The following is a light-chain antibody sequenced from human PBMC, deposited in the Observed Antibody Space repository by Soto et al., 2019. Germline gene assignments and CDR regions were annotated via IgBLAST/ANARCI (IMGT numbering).Light chain of an antibody. V-gene: IGLV2-23*02. CDR3: CSYAGSSTFV. J-gene: IGLJ2*01. CDR2: EVS. CDR1: SSDVGSYNL. Sequence: QSVLTQPASVSGSPGQSITISCTGTSSDVGSYNLVSWYQQHPGKAPKIMIYEVSKRPSGVSNRFSGSKSGNTASLTISGLQAEDEADYYCCSYAGSSTFVFGGGTKLTVL.